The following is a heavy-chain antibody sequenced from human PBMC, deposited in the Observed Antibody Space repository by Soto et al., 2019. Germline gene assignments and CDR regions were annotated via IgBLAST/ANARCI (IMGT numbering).Heavy chain of an antibody. CDR3: ARDYIVVVPAATAGDYYYGMDV. J-gene: IGHJ6*02. CDR2: ISAYNGNT. V-gene: IGHV1-18*01. Sequence: ASVKVSCKASGYTFTSYGISWVRQAPGQGLEWMGWISAYNGNTNYAQKLQGRVTMTTDTSTSTAYTELRSLRSDDTAVYYCARDYIVVVPAATAGDYYYGMDVWGQGTTVTVSS. CDR1: GYTFTSYG. D-gene: IGHD2-2*01.